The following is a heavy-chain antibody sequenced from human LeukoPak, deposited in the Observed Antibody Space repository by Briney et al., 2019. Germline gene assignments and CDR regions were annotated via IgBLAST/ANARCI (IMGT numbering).Heavy chain of an antibody. CDR1: GFTFSSYG. D-gene: IGHD4-17*01. J-gene: IGHJ6*04. CDR2: ISYDGSNK. CDR3: ANTVNYYYYYYDMDV. Sequence: GGSLRLSCAASGFTFSSYGMHWVRQAPGKGLEWVAVISYDGSNKYYADSVKGRFTISRDDSKNTLYLQMNSQRAEDTAVYYCANTVNYYYYYYDMDVWGKGTTVTVSS. V-gene: IGHV3-30*18.